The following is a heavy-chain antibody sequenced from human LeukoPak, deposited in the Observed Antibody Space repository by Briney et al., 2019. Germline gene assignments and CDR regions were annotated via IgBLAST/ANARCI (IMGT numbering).Heavy chain of an antibody. D-gene: IGHD6-19*01. CDR3: ARDLSSSGWYYAFDI. V-gene: IGHV3-21*01. J-gene: IGHJ3*02. Sequence: GGSLRLSCAASGFTFSTYSMNWVRQAPGKGLEWVPSISSSSSYIYYADSVKGRFTISRDNAKNSLYLQMNSLRAEDTAVYYCARDLSSSGWYYAFDIWGQGTMVTVS. CDR2: ISSSSSYI. CDR1: GFTFSTYS.